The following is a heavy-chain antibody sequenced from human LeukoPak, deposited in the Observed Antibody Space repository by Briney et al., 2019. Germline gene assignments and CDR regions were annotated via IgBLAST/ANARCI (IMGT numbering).Heavy chain of an antibody. Sequence: SVKVSCKASGGTFSSYAISWVRQTPGQGLEWMGGIIPIFSTANYAQKFQGRVTITADKSTSTAYMQLSSLRSEDTAVYYCARVKFVRYFEWLSPFDYWGQGTLVTVSS. CDR2: IIPIFSTA. CDR1: GGTFSSYA. J-gene: IGHJ4*02. V-gene: IGHV1-69*06. CDR3: ARVKFVRYFEWLSPFDY. D-gene: IGHD3-9*01.